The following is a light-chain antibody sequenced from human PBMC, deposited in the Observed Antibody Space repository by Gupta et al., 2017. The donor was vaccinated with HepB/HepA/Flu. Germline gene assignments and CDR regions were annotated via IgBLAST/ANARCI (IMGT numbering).Light chain of an antibody. J-gene: IGLJ3*02. CDR3: QTWGTGIWV. CDR1: SGHSSYA. CDR2: LNSDGSH. Sequence: LVLTQSPSASASLGASVKLTCTLSSGHSSYAIAWHQQQPEKGPRYLMKLNSDGSHNKGDGIPDRFSGSSSGAERYLTISSLQSEDEADYYCQTWGTGIWVFGGGTKLTVL. V-gene: IGLV4-69*01.